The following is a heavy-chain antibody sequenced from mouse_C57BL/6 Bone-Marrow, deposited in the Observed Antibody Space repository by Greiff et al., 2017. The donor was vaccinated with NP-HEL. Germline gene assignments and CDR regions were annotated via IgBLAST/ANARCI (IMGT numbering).Heavy chain of an antibody. J-gene: IGHJ3*01. D-gene: IGHD2-4*01. CDR1: GFSFTSYG. V-gene: IGHV2-5*01. CDR3: AKMGDYDWFAY. CDR2: ICSGGST. Sequence: VQLQQSGPGLVQPSPSLSITCTVSGFSFTSYGVHWVRQSPGKGLEWLGVICSGGSTDYNAAFMSRLSITKDNSKSQVFFKMNSLQADDTAIYYCAKMGDYDWFAYWGQGTLVTVSA.